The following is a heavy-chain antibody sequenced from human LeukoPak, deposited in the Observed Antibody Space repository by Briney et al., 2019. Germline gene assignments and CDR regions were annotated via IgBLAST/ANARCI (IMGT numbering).Heavy chain of an antibody. J-gene: IGHJ4*02. CDR1: RYSFTSYD. V-gene: IGHV1-8*01. D-gene: IGHD2-2*01. CDR3: ARGGRYCSSTSC. CDR2: MNPNSGNT. Sequence: ASVKVSCKASRYSFTSYDINWVRQATGQGLEWMGWMNPNSGNTGYAQKFQGRVTMTRNTSISTAYMELSSLRSGDTAVYYCARGGRYCSSTSCWGQGTLVTVSS.